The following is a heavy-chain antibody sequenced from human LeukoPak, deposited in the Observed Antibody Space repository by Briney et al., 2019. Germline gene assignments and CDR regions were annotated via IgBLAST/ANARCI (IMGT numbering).Heavy chain of an antibody. CDR3: ARAIPSPGYTGPFDP. V-gene: IGHV4-30-2*01. Sequence: SETLSLTCTVSGGSITNGGHYWNWIRQPPGKGLEWLGYIYHSGSHNYNPSLRSRVSMSFDRSKNQFSLNLTSVIAADTAVYFCARAIPSPGYTGPFDPWGQGILITVSP. J-gene: IGHJ5*02. D-gene: IGHD2-2*02. CDR1: GGSITNGGHY. CDR2: IYHSGSH.